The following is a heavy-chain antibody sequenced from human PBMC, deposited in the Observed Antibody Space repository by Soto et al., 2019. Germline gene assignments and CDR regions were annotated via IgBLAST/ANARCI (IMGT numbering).Heavy chain of an antibody. J-gene: IGHJ4*01. CDR2: INPNSGGT. CDR3: VIFGTVAGPTSADAYHPFDF. V-gene: IGHV1-2*02. Sequence: AAVKCSFKPSGYTFSDHYTHWVRQAPGQGLDCMGWINPNSGGTGYAEKFQGRVTRTRATSISTDYMEMNRLNSDDKAVYYCVIFGTVAGPTSADAYHPFDFW. D-gene: IGHD6-19*01. CDR1: GYTFSDHY.